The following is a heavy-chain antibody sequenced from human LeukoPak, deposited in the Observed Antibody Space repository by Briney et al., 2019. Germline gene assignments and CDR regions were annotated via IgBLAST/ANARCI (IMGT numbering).Heavy chain of an antibody. V-gene: IGHV4-59*08. D-gene: IGHD6-13*01. CDR2: IYYTGST. CDR3: ARAPPGSGSWFDY. CDR1: GGSISSSY. Sequence: PSETLSLTCTVSGGSISSSYWSWIRQPPGKGLEWIGYIYYTGSTTYNPSLKSRVTISVDTSKNQFSLKLSSVIAADTAVYYCARAPPGSGSWFDYWGQGTLVTVSS. J-gene: IGHJ4*02.